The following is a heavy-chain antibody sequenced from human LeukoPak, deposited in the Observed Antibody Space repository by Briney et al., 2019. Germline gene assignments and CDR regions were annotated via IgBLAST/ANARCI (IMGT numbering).Heavy chain of an antibody. CDR1: GSSISSGDYY. J-gene: IGHJ4*02. D-gene: IGHD3-22*01. CDR3: ARSYYDSSGAIIPLDY. CDR2: IYYSGSP. Sequence: PSQTLSLTCTVSGSSISSGDYYWSWIRQPPGKGLEWIGYIYYSGSPYSNPSLKSRLTISVDTSKNQFSLKLSSVTAADTAVYYCARSYYDSSGAIIPLDYWGQGTLVTVSS. V-gene: IGHV4-30-4*01.